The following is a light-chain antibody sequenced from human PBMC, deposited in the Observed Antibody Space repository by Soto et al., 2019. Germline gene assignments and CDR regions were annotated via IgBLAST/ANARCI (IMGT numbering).Light chain of an antibody. CDR2: LNSDGSH. CDR1: SGHSSYA. Sequence: QLVLTQSPSASASLGASVKLTCTLSSGHSSYAIAWHQQQPEKGPRYLMKLNSDGSHSKGDGIPDRFSGSSSGAERYLTISSLKSDDEADYYFQTWGTGIPWVFGGGTKLTVL. CDR3: QTWGTGIPWV. J-gene: IGLJ3*02. V-gene: IGLV4-69*01.